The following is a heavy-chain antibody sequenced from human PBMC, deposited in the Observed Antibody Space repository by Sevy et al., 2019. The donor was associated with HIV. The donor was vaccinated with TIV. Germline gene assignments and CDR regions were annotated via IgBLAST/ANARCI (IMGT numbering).Heavy chain of an antibody. D-gene: IGHD2-15*01. CDR1: GVSISGGAYY. CDR2: ISYTGIT. J-gene: IGHJ5*02. V-gene: IGHV4-39*01. CDR3: ARRGDNNWFDP. Sequence: SETLSLTCTVSGVSISGGAYYWGWIRQPPGKGLEWIGSISYTGITYYNPSLKSRVTISVDTSKNQFSLKLTSVTAADTAVYYCARRGDNNWFDPWGQGTLVTVSS.